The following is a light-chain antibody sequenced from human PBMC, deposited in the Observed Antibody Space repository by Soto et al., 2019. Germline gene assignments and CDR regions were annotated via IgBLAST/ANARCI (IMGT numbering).Light chain of an antibody. J-gene: IGKJ4*01. CDR2: DTS. CDR3: QQRSNWPLT. V-gene: IGKV3-11*01. Sequence: EIVLTQSPATLSLSPGDRATLSCRASQSVVNYLAWYQQTPGQAPRLLIYDTSKGATGIPARFSGSGSGTDFTLTISSLEPEDFAVYYCQQRSNWPLTFGGGTKVEIK. CDR1: QSVVNY.